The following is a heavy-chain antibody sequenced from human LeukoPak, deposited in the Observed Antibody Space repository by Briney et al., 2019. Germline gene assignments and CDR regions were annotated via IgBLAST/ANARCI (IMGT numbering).Heavy chain of an antibody. Sequence: GGSLRLSCAASGFTFSSYGMRWVRQAPGKGLEWVAVISYDGSNKYYADSVKGRFTISRDNSKNTLYLQMNSLRAEDTAVYYCAKSGDYYGSGSYFQPQDYWGQGTLVTVSS. CDR3: AKSGDYYGSGSYFQPQDY. D-gene: IGHD3-10*01. J-gene: IGHJ4*02. CDR1: GFTFSSYG. CDR2: ISYDGSNK. V-gene: IGHV3-30*18.